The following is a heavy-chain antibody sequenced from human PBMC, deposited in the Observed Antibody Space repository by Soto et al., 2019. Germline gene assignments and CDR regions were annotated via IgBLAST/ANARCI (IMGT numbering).Heavy chain of an antibody. J-gene: IGHJ4*02. Sequence: EVHLVESGGGLVKPGGSLRLSCASSGFTFSNAWMTWVRQAPGKGLEWVSRIKSKSDGGKIDYAAPVKYRFTISRDDSKNTLYVQMNILKREDTAVYYCIRDPYGVYGGQGTLVTVSA. CDR1: GFTFSNAW. CDR2: IKSKSDGGKI. V-gene: IGHV3-15*01. CDR3: IRDPYGVY. D-gene: IGHD3-10*01.